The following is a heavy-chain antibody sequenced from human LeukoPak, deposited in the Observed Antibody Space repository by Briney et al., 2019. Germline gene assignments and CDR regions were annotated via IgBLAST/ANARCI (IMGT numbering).Heavy chain of an antibody. CDR3: TRSSGYYYYYYFDY. Sequence: PGGSLRLSCAASGFTFSNYGIHWVRQAPGKGLEWVAFIRYDGTNKYYADSVKGRFTISRDNSKNTLYLQMNSLRAEDTAVYYCTRSSGYYYYYYFDYWGQGILVTVSS. V-gene: IGHV3-30*02. J-gene: IGHJ4*02. D-gene: IGHD3-22*01. CDR1: GFTFSNYG. CDR2: IRYDGTNK.